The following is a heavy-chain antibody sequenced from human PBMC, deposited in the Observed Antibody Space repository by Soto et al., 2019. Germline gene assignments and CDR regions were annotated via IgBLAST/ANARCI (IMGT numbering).Heavy chain of an antibody. CDR3: ARGITSRLVFYYYYMDV. V-gene: IGHV1-2*02. Sequence: QVQLVQSGAEVKKPGASVKVSCKASGYTFTDYYIHWVRQAPGQGLQWLGWINPTNSGTRYARSFQGRVTVTRDTSISSVYMELSSLRSDDTAVYYCARGITSRLVFYYYYMDVWGFGTTVTVSS. J-gene: IGHJ6*03. CDR2: INPTNSGT. CDR1: GYTFTDYY.